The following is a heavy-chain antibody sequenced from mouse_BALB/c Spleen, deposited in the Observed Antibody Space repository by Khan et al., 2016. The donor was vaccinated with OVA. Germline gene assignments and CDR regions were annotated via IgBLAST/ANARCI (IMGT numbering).Heavy chain of an antibody. V-gene: IGHV9-3-1*01. Sequence: QIQLVQSGPELKKPGETVKISCKASGYTFTNYGMNWVKQSPGKGLKWMGWLITYTGEPTYAADFKGRFAFSLATSATTAFLQINNLRNEDTATYVSARREPDGYFDVWGAGTTVTVSA. J-gene: IGHJ1*01. CDR1: GYTFTNYG. CDR2: LITYTGEP. CDR3: ARREPDGYFDV.